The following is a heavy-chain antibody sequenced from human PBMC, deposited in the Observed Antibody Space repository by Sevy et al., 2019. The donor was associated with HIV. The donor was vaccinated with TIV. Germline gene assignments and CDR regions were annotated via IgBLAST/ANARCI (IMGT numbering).Heavy chain of an antibody. V-gene: IGHV4-38-2*02. CDR1: GYSISSGYY. CDR2: MYHSGNS. Sequence: SETLSLTCTVSGYSISSGYYWGWIRQPPGKRLEWLGSMYHSGNSYYKPSLKSRITMSVDTSKNQFSLKLSSVTAADTAVYYCARVDRWSSSTASLDYWGQGTLVTVSS. CDR3: ARVDRWSSSTASLDY. J-gene: IGHJ4*02. D-gene: IGHD2-2*01.